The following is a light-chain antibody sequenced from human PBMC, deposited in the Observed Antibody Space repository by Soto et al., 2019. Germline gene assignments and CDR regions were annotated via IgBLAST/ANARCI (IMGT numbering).Light chain of an antibody. Sequence: ENSVPHSPRTLCFSPGEKNTLPHKASQSLSSRYLAWYQQKPGQAPRLLIYGASNRATGIPDRFSGSGSGTDFTLTISRLEPEDFAVYYCQQYGSSPRFGQGTKVDIK. J-gene: IGKJ1*01. CDR3: QQYGSSPR. CDR1: QSLSSRY. V-gene: IGKV3-20*01. CDR2: GAS.